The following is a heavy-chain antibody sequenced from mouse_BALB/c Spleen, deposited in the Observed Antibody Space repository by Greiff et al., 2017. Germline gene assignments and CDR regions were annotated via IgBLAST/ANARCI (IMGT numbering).Heavy chain of an antibody. Sequence: QVQLKQSGPGLVQPSQTLSLTCAASGFSLTSYGVHWVRQSPGKGLEWLGVIWSGGSTDYNAAFISRLSISKNNTKSHVFFKKNSLQADDTAIFYCCRSRDYGSSSHYAMDDWGEGTSVTVSS. CDR3: CRSRDYGSSSHYAMDD. CDR2: IWSGGST. J-gene: IGHJ4*01. V-gene: IGHV2-4-1*01. D-gene: IGHD1-1*01. CDR1: GFSLTSYG.